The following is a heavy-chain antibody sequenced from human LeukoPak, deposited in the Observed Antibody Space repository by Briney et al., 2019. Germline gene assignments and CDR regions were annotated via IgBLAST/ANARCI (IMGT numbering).Heavy chain of an antibody. CDR3: AELGITMIGGV. J-gene: IGHJ6*04. CDR2: ISGSGGST. CDR1: GFTFSSYG. Sequence: GGSLRLSCAASGFTFSSYGMSWVRQAPGKGLEWASAISGSGGSTYYADSVKGRFTISRDNAKNSLYLQMNSLRAEDTAVYYCAELGITMIGGVWGKGTTVTISS. D-gene: IGHD3-10*02. V-gene: IGHV3-23*01.